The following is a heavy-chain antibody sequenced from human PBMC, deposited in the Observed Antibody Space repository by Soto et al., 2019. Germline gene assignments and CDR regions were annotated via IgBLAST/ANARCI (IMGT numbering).Heavy chain of an antibody. CDR1: GGSISSSSYY. Sequence: SETLSLTCTFSGGSISSSSYYLGWIRQPPGKGLEWIGSIYYSGSTYYNPSLKSRVTISVDTSKNQFSLKLSSVTAADTAVYYCARRRGDSSSWPDYYYYGMDVWGQGTTVTVSS. CDR3: ARRRGDSSSWPDYYYYGMDV. V-gene: IGHV4-39*01. D-gene: IGHD6-13*01. J-gene: IGHJ6*02. CDR2: IYYSGST.